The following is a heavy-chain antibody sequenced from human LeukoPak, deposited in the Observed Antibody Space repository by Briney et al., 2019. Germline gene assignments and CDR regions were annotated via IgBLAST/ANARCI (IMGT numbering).Heavy chain of an antibody. Sequence: GGSLRLSCAASGFTFSSYAMHWVRQAPGKGLEWVAFIRYDGSNKYYADSVKGRFTISRDNSKNTLYLQMNSLRAEDTAVYYCATEGGDIVVVPAASIDYWGQGTLVTVSS. CDR2: IRYDGSNK. V-gene: IGHV3-30*02. CDR3: ATEGGDIVVVPAASIDY. D-gene: IGHD2-2*01. CDR1: GFTFSSYA. J-gene: IGHJ4*02.